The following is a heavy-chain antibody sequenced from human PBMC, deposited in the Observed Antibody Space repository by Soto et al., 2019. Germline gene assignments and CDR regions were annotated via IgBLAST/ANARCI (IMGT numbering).Heavy chain of an antibody. CDR3: ARDRSAERELVFGRYYYGMDV. J-gene: IGHJ6*02. CDR2: ISAYNGNP. CDR1: GYTFTSYG. V-gene: IGHV1-18*01. D-gene: IGHD6-13*01. Sequence: QVQLVQSGAEVKKPGASVKVSCKASGYTFTSYGISWVRQAPGQGLERMGWISAYNGNPNYAQKLQGRVTMTTDTSTSTAYMELRSVGSDDTAVYYCARDRSAERELVFGRYYYGMDVWGQGSTVTGSS.